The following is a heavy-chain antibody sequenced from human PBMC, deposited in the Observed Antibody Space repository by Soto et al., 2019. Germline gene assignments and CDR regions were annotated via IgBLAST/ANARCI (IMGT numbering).Heavy chain of an antibody. Sequence: EVQLVQSGGGLVKPGESLRLSCAASGFTFSSYSMNWVRQAPGTGLEWVSRVSFDSNYIYYADSVKGRFTISRDNAKNSVYLQMNSLRAEDTAVYYCARERGWQLYFDYWGQGALVTVSS. V-gene: IGHV3-21*01. CDR3: ARERGWQLYFDY. D-gene: IGHD6-13*01. J-gene: IGHJ4*02. CDR2: VSFDSNYI. CDR1: GFTFSSYS.